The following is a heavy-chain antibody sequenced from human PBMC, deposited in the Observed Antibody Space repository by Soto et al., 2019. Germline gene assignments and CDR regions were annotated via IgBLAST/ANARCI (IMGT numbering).Heavy chain of an antibody. CDR2: ILYDGSNK. J-gene: IGHJ4*02. CDR1: GFSFSNYG. CDR3: AKDLNDFWSGYTFDY. V-gene: IGHV3-30*18. Sequence: QVQLVESGGGVVQPGRSLRLSCAASGFSFSNYGMHWVRQAPGKGLEWVAVILYDGSNKYHADSVKGRFTISRDNSKNTLYLQMNSLRAEDTAVYYSAKDLNDFWSGYTFDYWGQGTLVTVSS. D-gene: IGHD3-3*01.